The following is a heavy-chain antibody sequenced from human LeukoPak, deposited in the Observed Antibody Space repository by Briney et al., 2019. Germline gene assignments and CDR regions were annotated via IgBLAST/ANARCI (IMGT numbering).Heavy chain of an antibody. D-gene: IGHD3-3*01. J-gene: IGHJ4*02. V-gene: IGHV3-15*01. CDR3: TTERYYDFWSGYSWNFDY. CDR2: IKSKTDGGTT. CDR1: GFTFSNAW. Sequence: PGGSLRLSCAASGFTFSNAWMSWVRQAPGKGLEWVGRIKSKTDGGTTGYAAPVKGRFTISRDDSKNTLYLQMNSLKTEDTAVYYCTTERYYDFWSGYSWNFDYWGQGTLVTVSS.